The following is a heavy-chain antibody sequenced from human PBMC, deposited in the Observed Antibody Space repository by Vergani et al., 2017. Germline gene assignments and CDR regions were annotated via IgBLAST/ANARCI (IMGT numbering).Heavy chain of an antibody. CDR1: GFTFSSYR. D-gene: IGHD6-6*01. J-gene: IGHJ4*02. Sequence: VQLVESGGGLVKPGGSLRLSCAASGFTFSSYRMNWVRQAPGKGLEWVSSISSRSSYIYYADSVKGRFTISRDNAKNSLYLQRNSLRAEDTAVYYCARDQSSLDYWGQGTLVTVSS. CDR2: ISSRSSYI. V-gene: IGHV3-21*01. CDR3: ARDQSSLDY.